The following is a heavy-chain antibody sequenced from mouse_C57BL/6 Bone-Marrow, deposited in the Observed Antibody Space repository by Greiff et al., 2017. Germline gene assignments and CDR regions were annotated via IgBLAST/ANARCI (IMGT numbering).Heavy chain of an antibody. Sequence: VKLMESGPGLVQPSQSLSITCTVSGFALTSYGVHWVRQSPGKGLEWLGAIWSGGSTDYNAAFISRLSISKDNSKSQVFFKMNSLQADDTAIYYCDRNICYDGSSVDYWGQGTTLTVSS. J-gene: IGHJ2*01. CDR1: GFALTSYG. CDR2: IWSGGST. CDR3: DRNICYDGSSVDY. V-gene: IGHV2-2*01. D-gene: IGHD1-1*01.